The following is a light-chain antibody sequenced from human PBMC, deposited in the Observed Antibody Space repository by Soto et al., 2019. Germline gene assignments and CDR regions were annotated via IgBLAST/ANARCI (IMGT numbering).Light chain of an antibody. CDR2: DVS. CDR1: QSVSAW. V-gene: IGKV1-5*01. CDR3: QQYNSYPWT. J-gene: IGKJ1*01. Sequence: DIQMSQSPSTLSASVGDRVTITCWASQSVSAWLAWYQQKPGRAPSLLIYDVSTLDSGVPARFSGAGSDTEFTLTISSLQPDDFAAYYCQQYNSYPWTFGQGTKVEVK.